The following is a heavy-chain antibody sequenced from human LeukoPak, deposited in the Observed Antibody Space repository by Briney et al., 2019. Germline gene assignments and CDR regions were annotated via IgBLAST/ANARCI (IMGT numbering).Heavy chain of an antibody. CDR3: ARETDSSGPNY. J-gene: IGHJ4*02. CDR1: GFTFSSYA. V-gene: IGHV3-30*04. Sequence: GGSLRLSCAASGFTFSSYAVHWVRQAPGKGLEWVAAISYDGSNKYYADSVKGRFTISRDNSKNTLYLQMNSLRAEDTAVYYCARETDSSGPNYWGQGTLVTVSS. D-gene: IGHD3-22*01. CDR2: ISYDGSNK.